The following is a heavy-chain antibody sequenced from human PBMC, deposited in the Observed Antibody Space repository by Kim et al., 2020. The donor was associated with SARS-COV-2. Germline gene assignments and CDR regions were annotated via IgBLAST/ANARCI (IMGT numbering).Heavy chain of an antibody. V-gene: IGHV1-46*01. D-gene: IGHD2-8*01. Sequence: ASVKVSCKASGYTFTSYYMHWVRQAPGQGLEWMGIINPSGGSTSYAQKFQGRVTMTRDTSTSTVYMELSSLRSEDTAVYYCARDVYCTNGVCLGIDYWGQGTLVTVSS. CDR3: ARDVYCTNGVCLGIDY. CDR1: GYTFTSYY. J-gene: IGHJ4*02. CDR2: INPSGGST.